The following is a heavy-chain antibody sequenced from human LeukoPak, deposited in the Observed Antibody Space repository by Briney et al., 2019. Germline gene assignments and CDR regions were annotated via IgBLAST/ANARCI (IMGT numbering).Heavy chain of an antibody. CDR1: GGSISSNNW. CDR2: IHHSGSP. J-gene: IGHJ4*02. CDR3: ARGGLRSPTDY. Sequence: SGTLSLTCAVSGGSISSNNWWSWVRQPPGKGLEWIGQIHHSGSPSYNPSLESRVTIAIDKSKNYFSLRVTPMTAADTAVYFCARGGLRSPTDYWGQGSLVTVSS. V-gene: IGHV4-4*02. D-gene: IGHD5-12*01.